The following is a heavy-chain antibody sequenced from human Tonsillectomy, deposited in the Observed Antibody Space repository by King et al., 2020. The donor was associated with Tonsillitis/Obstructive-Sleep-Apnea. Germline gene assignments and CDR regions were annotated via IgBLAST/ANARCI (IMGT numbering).Heavy chain of an antibody. J-gene: IGHJ4*02. Sequence: VQLQQWGAGLLKPSETLSLTCAVYGGSFSDYYWNWIRQPPGKGLEWIWEINHSGSTNYSPSLKSRVTISADTSKNQFSLKLSSVIAADTTVYYCARGYYDILTGYYGYYFDYWGQGTLVTVSS. D-gene: IGHD3-9*01. CDR3: ARGYYDILTGYYGYYFDY. CDR1: GGSFSDYY. V-gene: IGHV4-34*01. CDR2: INHSGST.